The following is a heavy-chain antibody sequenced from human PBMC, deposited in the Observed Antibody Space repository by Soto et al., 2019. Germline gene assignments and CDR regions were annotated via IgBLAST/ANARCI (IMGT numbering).Heavy chain of an antibody. D-gene: IGHD2-8*01. CDR2: IYWNDAQ. Sequence: AGPTLVNPTQTLTLTCTVSGFSLSASGVAVGWIRQPPGKALEWLALIYWNDAQSYSPSLKNRLTITKDTSKNQVVLTMTNMDHVDTATYYCEQRGRYCPNAVCFLNWFDTWGQGILVTVSS. J-gene: IGHJ5*02. CDR3: EQRGRYCPNAVCFLNWFDT. CDR1: GFSLSASGVA. V-gene: IGHV2-5*01.